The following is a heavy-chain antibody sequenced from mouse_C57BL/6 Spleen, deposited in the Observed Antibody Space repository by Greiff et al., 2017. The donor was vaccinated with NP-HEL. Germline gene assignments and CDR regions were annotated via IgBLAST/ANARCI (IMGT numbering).Heavy chain of an antibody. Sequence: EVQGVESGGGLVKPGGSLKLSCAASGFTFSDYGMHWVRQAPEKGLEWVAYISSGSSTIYYADTVKGRFTISRDNAKNTLFLQMTSLRSEDTAMYYCARSLYYGSSHYFDYWGQGTTLTVSS. CDR1: GFTFSDYG. V-gene: IGHV5-17*01. CDR3: ARSLYYGSSHYFDY. D-gene: IGHD1-1*01. CDR2: ISSGSSTI. J-gene: IGHJ2*01.